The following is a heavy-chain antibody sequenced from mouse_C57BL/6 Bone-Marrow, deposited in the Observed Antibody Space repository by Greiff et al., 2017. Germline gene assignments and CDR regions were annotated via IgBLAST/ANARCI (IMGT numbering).Heavy chain of an antibody. CDR3: AKERGYYGLFDY. CDR1: GYTFTSYW. CDR2: IDPSDSYT. J-gene: IGHJ2*01. V-gene: IGHV1-69*01. D-gene: IGHD1-2*01. Sequence: VQLQQPGAELVMPGASVKLSCKASGYTFTSYWMHWVKQRPGQGLEWIGEIDPSDSYTNYNQKFKGQSTLTADKSSSTAFMQLSSLTSEDSAVYYCAKERGYYGLFDYWGQGTTLTVSS.